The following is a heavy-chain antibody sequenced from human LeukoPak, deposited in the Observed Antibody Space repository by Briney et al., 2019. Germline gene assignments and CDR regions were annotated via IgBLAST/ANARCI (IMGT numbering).Heavy chain of an antibody. CDR1: GFTFSSYS. CDR3: ARDPKTPIRHYDAAPDY. J-gene: IGHJ4*02. CDR2: ISSSSSTI. D-gene: IGHD4-17*01. V-gene: IGHV3-48*04. Sequence: GGSLRLSCAASGFTFSSYSMNWVRQAPGKGLEWVSYISSSSSTIYYADSVKGRFTISRDNAKNSLYLQMNSLRAEDTAEYYCARDPKTPIRHYDAAPDYWGQGTLVTVSS.